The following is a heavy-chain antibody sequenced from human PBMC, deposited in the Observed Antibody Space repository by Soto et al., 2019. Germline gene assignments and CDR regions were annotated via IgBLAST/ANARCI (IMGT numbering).Heavy chain of an antibody. D-gene: IGHD6-6*01. CDR1: GFTFSSYG. Sequence: QVQLVESGGGVVQPGRSLRLSCAASGFTFSSYGMHWVRQAPGKGLEWVAVISYDGSNKYYADSVKGRFTISRDNSKNTMYLQMNRMRGEEKDVYYCAMTEYSSSFVLLDYWGQGALVTVSS. V-gene: IGHV3-30*03. J-gene: IGHJ4*02. CDR3: AMTEYSSSFVLLDY. CDR2: ISYDGSNK.